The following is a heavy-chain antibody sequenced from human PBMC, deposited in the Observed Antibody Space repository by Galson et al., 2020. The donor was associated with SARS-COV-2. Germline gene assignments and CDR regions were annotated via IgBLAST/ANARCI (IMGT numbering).Heavy chain of an antibody. D-gene: IGHD2-8*01. CDR2: IDTSGSVR. V-gene: IGHV3-48*03. Sequence: GESLKISREASGFRFSSYDMNWVRQAPGKGLEWVSYIDTSGSVRQYADSVKGRFTVSRDNAKNSLYLQLNSLRVEDTAVYYCASRLPYEGGVYWGQGSLVTVSS. CDR1: GFRFSSYD. J-gene: IGHJ4*02. CDR3: ASRLPYEGGVY.